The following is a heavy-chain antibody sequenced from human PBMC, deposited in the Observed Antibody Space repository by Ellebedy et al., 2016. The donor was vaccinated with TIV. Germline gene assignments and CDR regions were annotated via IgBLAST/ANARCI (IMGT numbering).Heavy chain of an antibody. CDR2: ISSNLHFI. J-gene: IGHJ4*02. V-gene: IGHV3-21*03. CDR1: GFNFSGCT. CDR3: ANDRGEGGLPSFFDS. Sequence: GESLKISCAASGFNFSGCTMNWVRQAPGKGLEWVSSISSNLHFINYRDSVKGRFTISRDNAKNSLSLQMDSLRAEDTAVYYCANDRGEGGLPSFFDSWGQGTLVTVST. D-gene: IGHD3-10*02.